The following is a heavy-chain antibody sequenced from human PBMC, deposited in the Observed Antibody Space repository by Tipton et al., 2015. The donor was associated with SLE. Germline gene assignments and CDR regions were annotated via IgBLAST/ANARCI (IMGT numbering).Heavy chain of an antibody. CDR2: ISSSSSYT. Sequence: SLRLSCAASGFSFSDYYMTWIRQAPGKGLELISYISSSSSYTNYADSVKGRFTISRDNAENSLYLQMSSLRTEDTAVYYCARDRRVQFLEWFLDYWGQGTLVTVSS. J-gene: IGHJ4*02. CDR3: ARDRRVQFLEWFLDY. D-gene: IGHD3-3*01. CDR1: GFSFSDYY. V-gene: IGHV3-11*06.